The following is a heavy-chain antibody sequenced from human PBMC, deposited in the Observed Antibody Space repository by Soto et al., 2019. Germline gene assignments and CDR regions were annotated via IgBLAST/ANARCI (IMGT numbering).Heavy chain of an antibody. CDR2: ISAYNGNT. CDR1: GYTFTSYG. CDR3: ARVRYCSSTSCYVLRGYYYYYMDV. Sequence: ASVKVSCKASGYTFTSYGISWVRQAPGQGLEWVGWISAYNGNTNYAQKIQGRVTMTTGTSTSTAYMELRSLRSDDTAVYYCARVRYCSSTSCYVLRGYYYYYMDVWGKGTTVTVSS. J-gene: IGHJ6*03. D-gene: IGHD2-2*01. V-gene: IGHV1-18*01.